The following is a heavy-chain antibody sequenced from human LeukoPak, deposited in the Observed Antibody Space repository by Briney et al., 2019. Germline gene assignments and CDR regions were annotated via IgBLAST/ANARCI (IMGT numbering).Heavy chain of an antibody. V-gene: IGHV4-59*11. D-gene: IGHD3-22*01. J-gene: IGHJ4*02. CDR3: ARDRGDYDSSGYYGYFDY. Sequence: SETLSLTCTVSGGSIRSHYWSWIRQPPGKGLEWIGYIYYSGSTNYNPSLKSRVTISVDTSKKQFSLKLSSVTAADTAVYYCARDRGDYDSSGYYGYFDYWGQGALVTVSS. CDR1: GGSIRSHY. CDR2: IYYSGST.